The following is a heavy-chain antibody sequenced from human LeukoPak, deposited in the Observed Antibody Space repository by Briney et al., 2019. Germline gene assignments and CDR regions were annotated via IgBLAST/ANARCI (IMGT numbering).Heavy chain of an antibody. D-gene: IGHD3-3*01. CDR3: AKEQGRFWSGYYTYEAFDI. CDR1: GFTFSSYG. J-gene: IGHJ3*02. Sequence: PGRSLRLSCAASGFTFSSYGIQWVRRAPGKGLEWVAVISYDGSNKYYADSVKGRFTISRDNSKNTLYLQMNSLRAEDTAVYYCAKEQGRFWSGYYTYEAFDIWGQGTMVTVSS. CDR2: ISYDGSNK. V-gene: IGHV3-30*18.